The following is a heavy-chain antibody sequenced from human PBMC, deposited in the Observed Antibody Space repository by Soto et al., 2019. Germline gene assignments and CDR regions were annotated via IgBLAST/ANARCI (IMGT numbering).Heavy chain of an antibody. D-gene: IGHD3-3*01. CDR3: TTDAFYDFWSGYYMDV. Sequence: EVQLVESGGGLVKPGGSLRLSCAASGFTFSNAWMSWVRQAPGKGLEWVGRIKSKTDGGTTDYAAPVKGRFTISRDDSKNTLYLKMNSLKTEDTAVYYCTTDAFYDFWSGYYMDVWGKGTTVTVSS. V-gene: IGHV3-15*01. CDR1: GFTFSNAW. J-gene: IGHJ6*03. CDR2: IKSKTDGGTT.